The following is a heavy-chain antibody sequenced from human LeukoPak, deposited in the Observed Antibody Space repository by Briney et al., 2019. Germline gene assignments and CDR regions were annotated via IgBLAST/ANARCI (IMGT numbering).Heavy chain of an antibody. Sequence: GGSLRLSCAASGFTVSSNYMSWVRQAPGKGLEWVSVIYSGGSTYYADSVKGRFTISRDNSKNTLYLQVNSLRADDTAVYYCAKGAITSSTTCYFDYWGQGTLVTVSS. D-gene: IGHD2-2*01. CDR3: AKGAITSSTTCYFDY. V-gene: IGHV3-53*05. CDR1: GFTVSSNY. CDR2: IYSGGST. J-gene: IGHJ4*02.